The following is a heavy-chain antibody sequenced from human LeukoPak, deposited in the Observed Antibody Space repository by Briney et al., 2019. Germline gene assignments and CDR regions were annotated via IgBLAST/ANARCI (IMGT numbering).Heavy chain of an antibody. J-gene: IGHJ4*02. V-gene: IGHV3-23*01. Sequence: GGSLRLSCAASGFTFSSYAMSWVRQAPGRGLEWVSAISGSGGSTYYADSVKGRFTISRDNSKNTLYLQMNSLRAEDTGVYYGARDSVVVVAATPDYWGQGTLVTVSS. CDR1: GFTFSSYA. D-gene: IGHD2-15*01. CDR2: ISGSGGST. CDR3: ARDSVVVVAATPDY.